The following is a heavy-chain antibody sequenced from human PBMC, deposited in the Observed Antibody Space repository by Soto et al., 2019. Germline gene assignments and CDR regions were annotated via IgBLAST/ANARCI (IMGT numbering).Heavy chain of an antibody. CDR3: LRLTSGGPLYNLFAL. CDR1: GGSISSYY. V-gene: IGHV4-59*01. D-gene: IGHD2-15*01. Sequence: PSETLSLTCTVSGGSISSYYWYWIRQFPGKELEWIGYISYSGTSNYNPSLKSRVTMSVDTSNKQISLNPTSVTAADTAVYYCLRLTSGGPLYNLFALSGRRSLVTGSS. J-gene: IGHJ5*02. CDR2: ISYSGTS.